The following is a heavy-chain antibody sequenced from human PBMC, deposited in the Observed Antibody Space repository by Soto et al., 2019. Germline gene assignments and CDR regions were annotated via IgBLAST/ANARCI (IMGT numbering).Heavy chain of an antibody. Sequence: QLQLQESGPGLVKPSETLSLSCSVSGGSISGGDDYWGWVRQPPGKGLEWIGSIYYSGSPYYNPSLRSRVTLSVDTAKNQFSLKLSSVTAADTAVFYCVRLSAKFDSSGYHDNWYFDVWGRGTLVTVSS. V-gene: IGHV4-39*01. J-gene: IGHJ2*01. CDR3: VRLSAKFDSSGYHDNWYFDV. CDR2: IYYSGSP. CDR1: GGSISGGDDY. D-gene: IGHD3-22*01.